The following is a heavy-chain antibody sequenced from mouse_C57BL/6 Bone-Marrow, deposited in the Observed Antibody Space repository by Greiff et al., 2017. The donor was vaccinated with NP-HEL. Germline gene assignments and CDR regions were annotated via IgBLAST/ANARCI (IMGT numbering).Heavy chain of an antibody. Sequence: EVKLVESGGDLVKPGGSLKLSCAASGFTFSSYGMPWVRQTPDKRLEWVATISSGGSYTYYPDSVKGHFTISIDNASNTLYLQLSSLTSEDTAMYYCARWPHYCGIGLDWYFDVWGTGTTVTVSS. J-gene: IGHJ1*03. CDR1: GFTFSSYG. CDR2: ISSGGSYT. D-gene: IGHD1-1*01. V-gene: IGHV5-6*01. CDR3: ARWPHYCGIGLDWYFDV.